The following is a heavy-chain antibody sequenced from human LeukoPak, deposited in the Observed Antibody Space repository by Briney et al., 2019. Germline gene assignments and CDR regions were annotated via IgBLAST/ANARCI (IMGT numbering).Heavy chain of an antibody. V-gene: IGHV3-23*01. CDR1: GFTFSSYA. D-gene: IGHD1-1*01. CDR3: AKDPWYNWNDDWGYYFDY. CDR2: ISGSGGST. J-gene: IGHJ4*02. Sequence: GGSLRLSCAASGFTFSSYAMSWVRQAPGKGLEWVSAISGSGGSTYYADSVRGRFTISRDNSKNTLYLQMNSLRAEDTAVYYCAKDPWYNWNDDWGYYFDYWGQGTLVTVSS.